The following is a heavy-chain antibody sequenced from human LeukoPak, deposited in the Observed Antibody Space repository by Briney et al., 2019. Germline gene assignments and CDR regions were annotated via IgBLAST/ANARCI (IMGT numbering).Heavy chain of an antibody. J-gene: IGHJ4*02. CDR1: GFTFSSYS. CDR2: ISSSSNYI. V-gene: IGHV3-21*01. Sequence: GGSLGLSCAASGFTFSSYSMNWVRQAPGKGLEWVSSISSSSNYIYYADSVKGRFTISRDNAKNSLYLQMNRQRAEDTAVYYCARARNEDTIFGVVTYDYFDYWGQGTLVTVSS. D-gene: IGHD3-3*01. CDR3: ARARNEDTIFGVVTYDYFDY.